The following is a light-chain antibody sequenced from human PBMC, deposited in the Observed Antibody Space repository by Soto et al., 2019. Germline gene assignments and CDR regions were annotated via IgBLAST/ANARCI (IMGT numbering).Light chain of an antibody. V-gene: IGKV3-15*01. Sequence: EIVMTQSPGTLSVSPGERATLSCRASQSVGRDLAWYQQKPGQAPRLLIYVASTWATGIPASFSGSGSGAEFTLTISSLQSEDFAVYYCQQYNDWPFTFGGGTKLEIK. CDR2: VAS. CDR3: QQYNDWPFT. CDR1: QSVGRD. J-gene: IGKJ4*01.